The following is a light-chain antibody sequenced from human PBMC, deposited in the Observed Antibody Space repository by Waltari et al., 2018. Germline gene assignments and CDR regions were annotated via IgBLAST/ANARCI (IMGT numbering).Light chain of an antibody. CDR2: EVN. CDR1: SSAIGGYNY. Sequence: QSALTQPPSASGSPGQSVTISCTGTSSAIGGYNYVSWYQQQPGKATRLMIYEVNKRPSGFPYRFSGSKSGNTASLTVSGLQAEDEADYFCSSYAGSTWFVFGGGTKLTVL. CDR3: SSYAGSTWFV. V-gene: IGLV2-8*01. J-gene: IGLJ2*01.